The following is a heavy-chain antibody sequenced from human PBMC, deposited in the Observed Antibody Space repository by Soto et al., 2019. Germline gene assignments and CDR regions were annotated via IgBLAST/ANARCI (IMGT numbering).Heavy chain of an antibody. Sequence: ASVRVSCKASGGTFSSYAISWVRQAPGQGLEWMGGIIPIFGTANYAQKFQGRVTITADKSTSTAYMELSSLRSEDTAVYYCARDHAHAGQILDDAFDIWGQGTRVTVPS. CDR1: GGTFSSYA. D-gene: IGHD6-13*01. CDR3: ARDHAHAGQILDDAFDI. J-gene: IGHJ3*02. CDR2: IIPIFGTA. V-gene: IGHV1-69*06.